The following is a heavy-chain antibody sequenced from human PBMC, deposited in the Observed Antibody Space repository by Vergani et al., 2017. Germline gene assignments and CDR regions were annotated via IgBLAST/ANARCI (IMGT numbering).Heavy chain of an antibody. D-gene: IGHD6-13*01. CDR2: ISGSGSTI. V-gene: IGHV3-48*03. CDR3: AKYSSSWYRNXFQH. J-gene: IGHJ1*01. CDR1: GFTFSSYE. Sequence: EVQLVESGGGLVQPGGSLRLSCAASGFTFSSYEMNWVRQAPGKGLEWVSYISGSGSTIYYADSVKGRFTISRDNAKNSLYLQMNSLRAEDTAVYYCAKYSSSWYRNXFQHWGQGTLVTVSS.